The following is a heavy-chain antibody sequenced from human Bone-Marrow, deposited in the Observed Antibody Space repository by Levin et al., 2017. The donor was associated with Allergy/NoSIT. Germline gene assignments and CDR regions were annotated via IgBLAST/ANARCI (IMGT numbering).Heavy chain of an antibody. CDR2: IWYDGSNK. Sequence: GGSLRLSCAASGFTFSSYGMHWVRQAPGKGLEWVAVIWYDGSNKYYADSVKGRFTISRDNSKNTLYLQMNSLRAEDTAVYYCARDSATMVRGGNYFDYWGQGTLVTVSS. CDR1: GFTFSSYG. J-gene: IGHJ4*02. V-gene: IGHV3-33*01. CDR3: ARDSATMVRGGNYFDY. D-gene: IGHD3-10*01.